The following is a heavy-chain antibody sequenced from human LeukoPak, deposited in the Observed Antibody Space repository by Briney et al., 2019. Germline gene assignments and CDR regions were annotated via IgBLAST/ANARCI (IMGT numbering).Heavy chain of an antibody. CDR1: EYTFTGYY. V-gene: IGHV1-2*02. CDR2: INPNSGGT. J-gene: IGHJ3*01. Sequence: GASVKVSCKASEYTFTGYYMHWVRQAPGQGLEGMGWINPNSGGTNYAQKFQGRVTITRDTSISTAYMELSRLRSDDTAVYYCARAPYGDYVPWGQGTMVTVSS. D-gene: IGHD4-17*01. CDR3: ARAPYGDYVP.